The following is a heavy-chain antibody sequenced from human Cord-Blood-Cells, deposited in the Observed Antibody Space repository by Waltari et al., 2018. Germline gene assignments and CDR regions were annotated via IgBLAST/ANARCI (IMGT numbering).Heavy chain of an antibody. Sequence: QLHLQESGPGLVQPSATLSLPRPLSGVSISRSRSYCGWTLQPPGKGLEWIGSIYYSGSTDYNPYLKSRVTISVDTSKNQFALKLSSVTAADTAVYYCARFEYSSSYYFDYWGQGTLVTVSS. CDR1: GVSISRSRSY. J-gene: IGHJ4*02. CDR3: ARFEYSSSYYFDY. CDR2: IYYSGST. V-gene: IGHV4-39*01. D-gene: IGHD6-6*01.